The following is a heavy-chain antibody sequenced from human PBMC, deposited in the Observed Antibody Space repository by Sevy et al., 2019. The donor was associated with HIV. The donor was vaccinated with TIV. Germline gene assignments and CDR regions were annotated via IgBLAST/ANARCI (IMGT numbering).Heavy chain of an antibody. CDR3: ARGSDFNDRSAKRDFDY. D-gene: IGHD3-22*01. V-gene: IGHV3-33*01. Sequence: GGSLRLSCAASGFTFSNYGMHWLRQAPGKGLEWVALIWNDGSSKYYADSVKGRFTISRDNSKNTLYLQMNSLRVEDKAVYFCARGSDFNDRSAKRDFDYWGQGTLVTVSS. J-gene: IGHJ4*02. CDR1: GFTFSNYG. CDR2: IWNDGSSK.